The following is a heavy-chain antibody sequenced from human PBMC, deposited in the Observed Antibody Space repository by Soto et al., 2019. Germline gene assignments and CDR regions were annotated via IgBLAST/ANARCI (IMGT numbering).Heavy chain of an antibody. Sequence: HPGGSLRLSCAASGFSLYNYGMNWVRQAPGKGLEWVSYIGIGSSTKYYADSVKGRFTISRDNAKNSLYLQMNSLRAEDTAVYYCARDQLYYNDISGRPLNAFDVWGQGTMVTVSS. V-gene: IGHV3-48*01. CDR2: IGIGSSTK. CDR3: ARDQLYYNDISGRPLNAFDV. CDR1: GFSLYNYG. J-gene: IGHJ3*01. D-gene: IGHD3-22*01.